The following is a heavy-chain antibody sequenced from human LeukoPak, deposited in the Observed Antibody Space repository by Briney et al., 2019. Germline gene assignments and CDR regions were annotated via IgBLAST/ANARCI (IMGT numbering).Heavy chain of an antibody. CDR1: GASISSFH. V-gene: IGHV4-4*07. CDR2: IYSSGST. J-gene: IGHJ4*02. CDR3: ARKDGDY. Sequence: SETLSLTCTVSGASISSFHWTWIRQPAGKGLEWIGLIYSSGSTIYNPSLKSRVAMSVDMTENQLSLKLSSVTAADTAMYYCARKDGDYWGQGTLVTVSS.